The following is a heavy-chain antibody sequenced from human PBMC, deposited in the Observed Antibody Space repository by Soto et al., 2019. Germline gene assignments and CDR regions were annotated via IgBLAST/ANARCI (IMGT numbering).Heavy chain of an antibody. CDR3: ARDKVPATVTMKGLWYYYGMDV. J-gene: IGHJ6*02. CDR1: GFTVSSNY. CDR2: IYRGGST. V-gene: IGHV3-53*01. D-gene: IGHD4-17*01. Sequence: EVQLVESGGGLIQPGGSLRLSCAASGFTVSSNYMSWVRQAPGKGLEWVSVIYRGGSTYYADSVKGRFTISRDKSKNTLYLQMNSLRAEDTAVYYCARDKVPATVTMKGLWYYYGMDVWGQGTTVTVSS.